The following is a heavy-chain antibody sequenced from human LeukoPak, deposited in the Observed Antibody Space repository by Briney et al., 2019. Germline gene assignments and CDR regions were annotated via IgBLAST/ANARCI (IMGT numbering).Heavy chain of an antibody. Sequence: SETLSLTRTVSGGSISTDLYYWTWIRQPAGKRLEWIGRIYSNGWTDYNPPLKSRVSISIDTSKNHFSLKMSLATAADTALYYCARGSGWNSFDPWGQGTLVTVSS. CDR2: IYSNGWT. CDR1: GGSISTDLYY. V-gene: IGHV4-61*02. CDR3: ARGSGWNSFDP. D-gene: IGHD6-19*01. J-gene: IGHJ5*02.